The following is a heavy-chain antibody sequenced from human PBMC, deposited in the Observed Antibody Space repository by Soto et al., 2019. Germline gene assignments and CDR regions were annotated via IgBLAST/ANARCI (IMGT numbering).Heavy chain of an antibody. J-gene: IGHJ4*02. Sequence: PGGSLRLSCAASGFTFSNYAMSWVRQAPGKGLEWVSTITGSGGSTYYAESVKGRFAISRDNSKNTLYLEMNSLRAEDTARYYCAKDHYDFWRGFWDRLIEYWGQAPLVTVSS. CDR2: ITGSGGST. CDR1: GFTFSNYA. CDR3: AKDHYDFWRGFWDRLIEY. D-gene: IGHD3-3*01. V-gene: IGHV3-23*01.